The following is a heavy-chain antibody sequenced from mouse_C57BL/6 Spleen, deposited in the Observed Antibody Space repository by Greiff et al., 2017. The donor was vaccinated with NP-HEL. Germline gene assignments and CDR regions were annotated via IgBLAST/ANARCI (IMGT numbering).Heavy chain of an antibody. V-gene: IGHV1-22*01. CDR3: ARFSYGSSPYAMDY. J-gene: IGHJ4*01. CDR2: INPNNGGT. D-gene: IGHD1-1*01. Sequence: VQLQQSGPELVKPGASVKMSCKASGYTFTDYNMHWVKQSHGKSLEWIGYINPNNGGTSYNQKFKGKATLTVNKSSSTAYMELRSLTSEDSAVYYCARFSYGSSPYAMDYWGQGTSVTVSS. CDR1: GYTFTDYN.